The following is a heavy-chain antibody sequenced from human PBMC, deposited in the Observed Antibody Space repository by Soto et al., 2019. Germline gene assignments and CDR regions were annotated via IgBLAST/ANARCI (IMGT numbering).Heavy chain of an antibody. CDR1: GFTFRSYS. CDR2: ISSSSSYV. CDR3: AVDRGADY. Sequence: EVQLVESGGGLVKPGGSLRLSCAASGFTFRSYSMNWVRQAPGKGLEWVSSISSSSSYVYYADSVKGRFTISRDNAKNSLYLQMNSLRAEDTAVYYCAVDRGADYWGQGTLVTVSS. D-gene: IGHD3-16*01. J-gene: IGHJ4*02. V-gene: IGHV3-21*01.